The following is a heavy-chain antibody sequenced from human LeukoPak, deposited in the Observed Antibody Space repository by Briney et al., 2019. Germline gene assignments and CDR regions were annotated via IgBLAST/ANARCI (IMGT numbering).Heavy chain of an antibody. D-gene: IGHD3-10*01. CDR1: GFTVSSNY. CDR3: AREYGSGSFRY. V-gene: IGHV3-66*01. Sequence: GGSLRLSCAASGFTVSSNYMSWVCQAPGKGLEWVSVIYSGGSTYYADSVKGRFTISRDNSKNTLYLQMNSLRAEDTAVYYCAREYGSGSFRYWGQGTLVTVSS. CDR2: IYSGGST. J-gene: IGHJ4*02.